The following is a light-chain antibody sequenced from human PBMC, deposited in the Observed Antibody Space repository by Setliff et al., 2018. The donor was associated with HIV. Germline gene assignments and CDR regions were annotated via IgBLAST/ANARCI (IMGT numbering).Light chain of an antibody. V-gene: IGLV2-14*03. Sequence: QSALAQPASVSGSPGQSITIPCTGTSSDIGRYNSVSWYQQNPGKAPKLIIYDVSNRPSGVSTRFPASKSANTASLTISGLQAEDEADYYCNSFASNSAYTPYVFGTGTKVTVL. CDR3: NSFASNSAYTPYV. CDR1: SSDIGRYNS. CDR2: DVS. J-gene: IGLJ1*01.